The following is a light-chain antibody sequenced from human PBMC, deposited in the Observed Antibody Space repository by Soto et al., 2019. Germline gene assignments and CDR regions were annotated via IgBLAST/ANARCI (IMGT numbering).Light chain of an antibody. V-gene: IGKV1-5*01. J-gene: IGKJ1*01. CDR3: QQYNSYSRT. Sequence: EIQMTQSPSTMSASVVSRVTITCRASQSNSSWLAWYQQKPGKAPKLLIYDASSLESGVPSRFSGSGSGTEFTLTISSLQPDDFATYYCQQYNSYSRTFGQGTKVDIK. CDR2: DAS. CDR1: QSNSSW.